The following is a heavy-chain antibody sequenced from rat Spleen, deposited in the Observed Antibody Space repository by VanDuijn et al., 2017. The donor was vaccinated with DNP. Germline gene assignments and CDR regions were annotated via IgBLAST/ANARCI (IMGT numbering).Heavy chain of an antibody. Sequence: EVQLQESGSGLVKPSQSLSLTCSVTGYSITSNYWAWIRKFPGSKMEWIAYISYSGGTSYNPSLKSRISITRDTSKNQFFLQLNSVITEDTATYYCATGGAGIWFAYWGQGVLVTVSS. CDR1: GYSITSNY. D-gene: IGHD4-6*01. CDR3: ATGGAGIWFAY. J-gene: IGHJ2*01. V-gene: IGHV3-1*01. CDR2: ISYSGGT.